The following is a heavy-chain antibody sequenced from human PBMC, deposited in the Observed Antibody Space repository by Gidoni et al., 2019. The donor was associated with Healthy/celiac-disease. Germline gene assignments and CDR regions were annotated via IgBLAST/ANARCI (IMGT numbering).Heavy chain of an antibody. J-gene: IGHJ6*02. CDR3: ARQKYSSSWYGEDYYYYGMDV. Sequence: QVQLVQSGAEVKKPGASVKVSCKASGYTFTGYYMHWVRQAPGQGLEWMGWINPNSGGTNYAQKFQGWVTMTRDTSISTAYMELSRLRSDDTAVYYCARQKYSSSWYGEDYYYYGMDVWGQGTTVTVSS. V-gene: IGHV1-2*04. CDR2: INPNSGGT. D-gene: IGHD6-13*01. CDR1: GYTFTGYY.